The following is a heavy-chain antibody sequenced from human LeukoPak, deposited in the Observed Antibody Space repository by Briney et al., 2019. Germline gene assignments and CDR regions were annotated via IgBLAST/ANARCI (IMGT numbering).Heavy chain of an antibody. Sequence: GGSLRLSCAATGFTFSSYWMSWVRQAPGKGLEWVANIKQDGSEKYYVDSVKGRFTISRDNAKNSLYLQMNSLRAEDTAVYYCARVLGSTSYHMDVWGKGTTVTVSS. CDR2: IKQDGSEK. V-gene: IGHV3-7*01. CDR1: GFTFSSYW. J-gene: IGHJ6*03. D-gene: IGHD2-2*01. CDR3: ARVLGSTSYHMDV.